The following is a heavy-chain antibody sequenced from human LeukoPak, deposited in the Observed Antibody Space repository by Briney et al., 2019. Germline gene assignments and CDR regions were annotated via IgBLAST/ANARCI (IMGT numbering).Heavy chain of an antibody. D-gene: IGHD5-18*01. V-gene: IGHV4-61*02. CDR1: GGSISSGSYY. Sequence: PSETLSLTCTVSGGSISSGSYYWSWIRQPAGKGLEWIGRIYTSGSTNYNPSLKSRVTISVDTSKNQCSLKLSSVTAADTAVYYCARVPDTAMGGNWFDPWGQGTLVTVSS. J-gene: IGHJ5*02. CDR2: IYTSGST. CDR3: ARVPDTAMGGNWFDP.